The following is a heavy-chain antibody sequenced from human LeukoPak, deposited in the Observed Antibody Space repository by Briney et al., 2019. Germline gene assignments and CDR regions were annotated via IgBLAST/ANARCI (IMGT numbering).Heavy chain of an antibody. CDR1: GFTFSSYE. V-gene: IGHV3-48*03. CDR2: VSSSGSTK. Sequence: GGSLRLSCTASGFTFSSYEMNWVCQAPGKGLEWVSYVSSSGSTKYYADSVKGRFTISRDNTKNSLYLQMNSLRAEDTAVYYCARELRGVSNWFDPWGQGTLVTVSS. J-gene: IGHJ5*02. D-gene: IGHD3-10*01. CDR3: ARELRGVSNWFDP.